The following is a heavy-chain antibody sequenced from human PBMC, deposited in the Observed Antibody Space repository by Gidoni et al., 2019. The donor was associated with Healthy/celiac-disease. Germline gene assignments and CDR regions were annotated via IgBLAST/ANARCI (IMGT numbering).Heavy chain of an antibody. CDR1: GYTFTSYA. CDR3: ARDWGRWLQLYDAVDI. CDR2: INAGNGNT. Sequence: QVQLVQSGAEVKKPGASVKVSCKASGYTFTSYAMHWVRQAPGQRLEWMGWINAGNGNTKYSQKFQGRVTITRDTSASTAYMELSSLRSEDTAVYYCARDWGRWLQLYDAVDIWGQGTMVTVSS. D-gene: IGHD5-12*01. V-gene: IGHV1-3*01. J-gene: IGHJ3*02.